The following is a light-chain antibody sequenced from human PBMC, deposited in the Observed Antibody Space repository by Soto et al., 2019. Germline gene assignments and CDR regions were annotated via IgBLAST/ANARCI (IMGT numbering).Light chain of an antibody. CDR1: QTVNKY. CDR3: QQYKYYWT. V-gene: IGKV1-5*03. J-gene: IGKJ1*01. Sequence: DIAMTQSPSTLSVSVGDSVTITCRASQTVNKYLAWYPQKPGKTPKLLIHEASTLQTGVPSRFAGSGSGTEYTLTISGLQPDDFGIYFCQQYKYYWTFGQGTRVEVK. CDR2: EAS.